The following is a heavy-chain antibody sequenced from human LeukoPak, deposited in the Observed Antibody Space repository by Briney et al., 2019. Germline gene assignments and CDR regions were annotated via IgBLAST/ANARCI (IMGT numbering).Heavy chain of an antibody. J-gene: IGHJ4*02. V-gene: IGHV3-23*01. CDR3: AKHGGKTYFDY. Sequence: PGGSLRLSCAASGFTFSNYDMSWVRQAPGKGLEWVSAISGSGGSTYYADSVKGRFTISRDNFKNTLYLQMNSLRAEDTAVYYCAKHGGKTYFDYWGQGTLVTVSS. CDR2: ISGSGGST. CDR1: GFTFSNYD.